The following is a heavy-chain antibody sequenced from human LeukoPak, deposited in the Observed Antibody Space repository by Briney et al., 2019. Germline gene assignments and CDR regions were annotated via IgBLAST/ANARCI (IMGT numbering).Heavy chain of an antibody. CDR1: GGSVSSGSYY. J-gene: IGHJ4*02. Sequence: SETLSLTCTVSGGSVSSGSYYWSWIRQPPGKGLGWIGYIYYSGSTNYNPSLKSRVTISVDTSKNQFSLKLSSVTAADTAVYYCARSSSWYSPFDYWGQGTLVTVSS. D-gene: IGHD6-13*01. V-gene: IGHV4-61*01. CDR2: IYYSGST. CDR3: ARSSSWYSPFDY.